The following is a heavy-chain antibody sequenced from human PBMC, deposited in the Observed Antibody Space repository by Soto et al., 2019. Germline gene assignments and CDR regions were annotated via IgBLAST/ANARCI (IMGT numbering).Heavy chain of an antibody. J-gene: IGHJ4*02. D-gene: IGHD4-17*01. V-gene: IGHV3-33*01. CDR1: GFTFSSYG. CDR2: IWYDGSNK. Sequence: QVQLVESGGGVVQPGRSLRLSCAASGFTFSSYGMHWVRQAPGKGLAWVAVIWYDGSNKYYADSVKGRFTISRDNSKSTLYLQMNSLRAEDTAVYYCARDGGSEYGDPSPDYWGQGTLVTVSS. CDR3: ARDGGSEYGDPSPDY.